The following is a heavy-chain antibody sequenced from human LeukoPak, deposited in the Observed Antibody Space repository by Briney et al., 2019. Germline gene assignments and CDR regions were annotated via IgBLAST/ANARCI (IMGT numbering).Heavy chain of an antibody. D-gene: IGHD6-13*01. J-gene: IGHJ6*03. V-gene: IGHV3-48*01. CDR1: GFTFSSYS. CDR2: ISSSGSTI. Sequence: PGGSLRLSCAASGFTFSSYSMNWVRQAPGKGLEWVSYISSSGSTIYYGDSVKGRFTISRDNSKNTLYLQMNSLRAEDTAVYYCARVYGSWYNYYYYMDVWGKGTTVTISS. CDR3: ARVYGSWYNYYYYMDV.